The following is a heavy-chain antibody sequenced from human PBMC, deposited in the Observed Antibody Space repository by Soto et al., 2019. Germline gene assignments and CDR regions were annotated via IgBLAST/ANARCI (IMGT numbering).Heavy chain of an antibody. D-gene: IGHD3-22*01. J-gene: IGHJ4*02. CDR2: LYYGRSA. CDR1: GDSISSYY. V-gene: IGHV4-59*01. CDR3: ALRSMAVVPEY. Sequence: QVQLQESGPGLVKPSETLSLTCAVSGDSISSYYCMWIRQPPGKGLESIGYLYYGRSANYHPSLKSRVTLSVDTSTNDCSLTLSSMTAADTAVYYCALRSMAVVPEYWGQGTLVTVSS.